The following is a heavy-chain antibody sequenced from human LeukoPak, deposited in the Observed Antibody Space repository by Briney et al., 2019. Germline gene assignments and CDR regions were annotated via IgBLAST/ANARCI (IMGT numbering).Heavy chain of an antibody. CDR1: GYTFTGYY. J-gene: IGHJ4*02. CDR3: ARELGSSGYYGVDY. CDR2: INPNSGGT. V-gene: IGHV1-2*04. Sequence: ASVKVSCKASGYTFTGYYMHWVRQAPGQGLEWMGCINPNSGGTNYAQNFQGWVTMTRDTSISTAYMELSRLRSDDTAVYYCARELGSSGYYGVDYWGQGTLVTVSS. D-gene: IGHD3-22*01.